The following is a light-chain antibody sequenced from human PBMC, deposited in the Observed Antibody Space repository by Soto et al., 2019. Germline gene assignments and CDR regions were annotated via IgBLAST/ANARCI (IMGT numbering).Light chain of an antibody. CDR3: GTWDDSLNGVV. CDR2: SNN. V-gene: IGLV1-44*01. CDR1: SSNIGTST. Sequence: QSVLTQPPSASGTAGQTVTISCSGGSSNIGTSTVNWYQQFPGTAPKLLIYSNNQRPSGVPARFSGSKSGTSASLAISGLQSEDEADYYCGTWDDSLNGVVFGGGTKVTVL. J-gene: IGLJ2*01.